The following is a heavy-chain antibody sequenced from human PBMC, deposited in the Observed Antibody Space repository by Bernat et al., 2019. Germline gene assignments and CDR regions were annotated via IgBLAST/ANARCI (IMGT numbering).Heavy chain of an antibody. V-gene: IGHV4-39*01. CDR3: ASHEWLGGFDP. J-gene: IGHJ5*02. CDR2: IYYSGST. CDR1: GGSISSSSYY. D-gene: IGHD3-10*01. Sequence: QLQLQESGPGLVKPSETLSLTCTVSGGSISSSSYYWGWIRQPPGKGLEWIGSIYYSGSTYYNPSLKSRVTISVDTSKNQFSLKLSSVTAADTAVYYCASHEWLGGFDPWGQGTLVTVSS.